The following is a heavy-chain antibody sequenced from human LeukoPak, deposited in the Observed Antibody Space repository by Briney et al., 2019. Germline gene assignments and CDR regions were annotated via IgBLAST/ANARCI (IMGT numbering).Heavy chain of an antibody. V-gene: IGHV4-59*01. Sequence: SETLSLTCTVSGGSISSYYWSWIRQPPGKGLEWIGYIYYSGSTNYNPSLKSRVTISVDTSKNQFSLKLSSVTAADTALYYCARGYYYYMDVWGKGTTVIVSS. J-gene: IGHJ6*03. CDR1: GGSISSYY. D-gene: IGHD2-15*01. CDR2: IYYSGST. CDR3: ARGYYYYMDV.